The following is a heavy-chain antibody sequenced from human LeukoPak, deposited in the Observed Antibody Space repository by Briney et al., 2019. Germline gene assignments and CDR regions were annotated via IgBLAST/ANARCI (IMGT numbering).Heavy chain of an antibody. V-gene: IGHV3-23*01. J-gene: IGHJ4*02. CDR1: GFTFSNYA. D-gene: IGHD1-1*01. CDR3: ARRSWQFLDKGYFDY. CDR2: VGGSDDST. Sequence: GGSLRLSCAASGFTFSNYAMSWVRQAPGKGLEWVSCVGGSDDSTDYADSVKGRFTISRDNSKNTPYLQMNSLRVEDTAIYYCARRSWQFLDKGYFDYWGQGTLVTVSS.